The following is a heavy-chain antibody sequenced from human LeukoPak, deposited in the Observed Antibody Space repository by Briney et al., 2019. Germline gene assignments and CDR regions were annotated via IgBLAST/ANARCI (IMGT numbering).Heavy chain of an antibody. CDR1: GGSISSGGYS. J-gene: IGHJ4*02. CDR3: ARAYGPSPNFDY. D-gene: IGHD3-10*01. V-gene: IGHV4-31*03. Sequence: SETLSLTCTVSGGSISSGGYSWSWIRQHPGKGLEWIGYIYYSGSTYYNPSLKSRVTISVDTSKNQFSLKLSSVTAADTAVYYCARAYGPSPNFDYWGQGTLVTVSS. CDR2: IYYSGST.